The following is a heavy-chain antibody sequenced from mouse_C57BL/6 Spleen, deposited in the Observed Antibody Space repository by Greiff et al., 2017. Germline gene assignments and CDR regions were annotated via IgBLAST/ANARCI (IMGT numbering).Heavy chain of an antibody. J-gene: IGHJ1*03. V-gene: IGHV1-82*01. CDR2: IYPGDGDT. CDR3: ARRVITTGGFDV. Sequence: QVQLQQSGPELVKPGASVKISCKASGYAFSSSWMNWVKQRPGKGLEWIGRIYPGDGDTNYNGKFKGKATLTADKSSSTAYMQLSSLTSEDSAVYCCARRVITTGGFDVWGTGTTVTVSS. D-gene: IGHD1-2*01. CDR1: GYAFSSSW.